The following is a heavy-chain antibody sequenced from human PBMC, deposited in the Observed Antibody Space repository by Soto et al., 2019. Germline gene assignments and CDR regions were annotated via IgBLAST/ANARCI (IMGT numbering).Heavy chain of an antibody. J-gene: IGHJ4*02. CDR1: GFTFSSFW. CDR2: IKQDGSET. D-gene: IGHD6-19*01. Sequence: PGGSLRLSCGASGFTFSSFWMNWVRQAPGKGPEWVANIKQDGSETSYVDSVKGRFTISRDNAKNSLFLQMNSLRVEDTAVYYCARIDDSAWYTRDYWGQGTLVTVSS. CDR3: ARIDDSAWYTRDY. V-gene: IGHV3-7*01.